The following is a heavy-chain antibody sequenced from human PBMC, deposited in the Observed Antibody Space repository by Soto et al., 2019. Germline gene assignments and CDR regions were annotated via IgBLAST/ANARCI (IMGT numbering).Heavy chain of an antibody. D-gene: IGHD2-15*01. Sequence: DVQLLESGGGLVQPEGSLRLSCAASGFTFSSYAMGWVRQGPGKGLEWVAVVSIGGSTHYADSVRGRLTISRDNSKNTLSLQMNSLTAEDTAVYFCAKRRGAGGHFDYWGQGAPVTVSS. CDR2: VSIGGST. CDR1: GFTFSSYA. CDR3: AKRRGAGGHFDY. J-gene: IGHJ4*02. V-gene: IGHV3-23*01.